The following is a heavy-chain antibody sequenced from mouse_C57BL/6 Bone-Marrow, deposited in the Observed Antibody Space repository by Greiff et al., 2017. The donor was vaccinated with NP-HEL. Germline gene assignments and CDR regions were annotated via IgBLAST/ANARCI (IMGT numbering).Heavy chain of an antibody. Sequence: VQLQQSGPDLVKPGASVKIPCKASGYTFTDYNMDWVKQSHGKSLEWIGDINPNNGGTIYNQKFKGKATLTVDKSSSTAYMELRSLTSEDTAVYYCARSGQLRPFAYWGQGTLVTVSA. CDR2: INPNNGGT. D-gene: IGHD3-2*02. J-gene: IGHJ3*01. CDR1: GYTFTDYN. V-gene: IGHV1-18*01. CDR3: ARSGQLRPFAY.